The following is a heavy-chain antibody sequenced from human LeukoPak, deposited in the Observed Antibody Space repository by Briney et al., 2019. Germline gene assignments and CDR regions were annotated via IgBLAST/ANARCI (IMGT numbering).Heavy chain of an antibody. Sequence: SETLSLTCIVSGDSISSSNYFWGWIRQPPGKGLEWIGSISYSGNTYHNPSLKSRVTISVDTSKNQFSLKLSSVTAADTAVYYCARVRMIVVVKREAFDIWGQGTMVTVSS. D-gene: IGHD3-22*01. CDR3: ARVRMIVVVKREAFDI. V-gene: IGHV4-39*07. J-gene: IGHJ3*02. CDR1: GDSISSSNYF. CDR2: ISYSGNT.